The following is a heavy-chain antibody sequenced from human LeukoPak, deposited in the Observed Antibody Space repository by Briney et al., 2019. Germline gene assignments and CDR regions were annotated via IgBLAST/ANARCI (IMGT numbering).Heavy chain of an antibody. Sequence: PGGSLRLSCAASGFTVSSNYMSWVRQAPGKGLEWVSVIYSGDSTYYADSVKGRFTISRDNSKNTLYLQMNSLRAEDTAVYYCAAWAYCGGDCYSYYYYGMDVWGQGTTVTVSS. CDR2: IYSGDST. D-gene: IGHD2-21*02. J-gene: IGHJ6*02. V-gene: IGHV3-53*01. CDR3: AAWAYCGGDCYSYYYYGMDV. CDR1: GFTVSSNY.